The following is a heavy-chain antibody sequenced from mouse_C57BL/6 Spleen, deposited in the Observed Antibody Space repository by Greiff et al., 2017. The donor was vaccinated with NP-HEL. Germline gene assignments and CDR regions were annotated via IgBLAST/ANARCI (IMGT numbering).Heavy chain of an antibody. J-gene: IGHJ2*01. CDR1: GYTFTSYT. CDR2: INPSSGYT. Sequence: VKLMESGAELARPGASVKMSCKASGYTFTSYTMHWVKQRPGQGLEWIGYINPSSGYTKYNQKFKDKATLTADKSSSTAYMQLSSLTSEDSAVYYCASRGGNFDYWGQGTTLTVSS. CDR3: ASRGGNFDY. V-gene: IGHV1-4*01.